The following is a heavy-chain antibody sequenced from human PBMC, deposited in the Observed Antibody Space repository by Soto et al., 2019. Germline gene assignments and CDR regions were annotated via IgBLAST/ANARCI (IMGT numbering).Heavy chain of an antibody. Sequence: GESLKISCKGSGYSFTSYWIGWVRQMPGKGLEWMGIIYPGDSDTRYSPSFQGQVTISADKSISTAYLQWSSLKASDTAMYYCARRVSGLWFGELLLKTYFDYWGQGTLVTVSS. CDR2: IYPGDSDT. J-gene: IGHJ4*02. CDR3: ARRVSGLWFGELLLKTYFDY. CDR1: GYSFTSYW. V-gene: IGHV5-51*01. D-gene: IGHD3-10*01.